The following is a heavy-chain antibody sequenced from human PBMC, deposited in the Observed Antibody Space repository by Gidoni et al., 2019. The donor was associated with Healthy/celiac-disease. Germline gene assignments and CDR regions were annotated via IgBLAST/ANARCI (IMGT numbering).Heavy chain of an antibody. Sequence: QVQLVESGGGVVQPGRSLRLSCAASGFTFSSYAMHWVRQAPGKGLEWVAVISYDGSNKYYADSVKGRFTISRDNSKNTLYLQMNSLRAEDTAVYYCAREWRSGMDVWGQGTTVTVSS. CDR3: AREWRSGMDV. D-gene: IGHD3-3*01. CDR2: ISYDGSNK. CDR1: GFTFSSYA. V-gene: IGHV3-30-3*01. J-gene: IGHJ6*02.